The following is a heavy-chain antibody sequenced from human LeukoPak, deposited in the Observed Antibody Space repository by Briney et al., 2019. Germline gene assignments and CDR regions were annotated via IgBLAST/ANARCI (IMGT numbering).Heavy chain of an antibody. J-gene: IGHJ4*02. V-gene: IGHV1-2*02. CDR3: AREVNLRAAAAGY. D-gene: IGHD6-13*01. CDR2: FNPNSGGT. CDR1: GYTFTGYY. Sequence: ASVKVSCKASGYTFTGYYMHWVRQAPGQGLEWMGWFNPNSGGTNYAQKFQGRVTMTRDTSISTAYMELSRLRSDDTAVYYCAREVNLRAAAAGYWGQGTLVTVSS.